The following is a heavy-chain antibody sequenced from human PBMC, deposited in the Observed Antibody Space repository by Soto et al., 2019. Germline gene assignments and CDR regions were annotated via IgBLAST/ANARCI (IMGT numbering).Heavy chain of an antibody. CDR1: GGSISSGGYY. Sequence: QVQLQESGPGLVKPSQTLSLTCTVSGGSISSGGYYWSWIRQHPGKGLEWIGYIYYSGSTYYNPSRKGRVTIIVDTSKNHFSLKLSSVAAADTAVYYCAGDRRYCSGGSCGGWCDPWGQGTLVIVSS. CDR2: IYYSGST. CDR3: AGDRRYCSGGSCGGWCDP. J-gene: IGHJ5*02. V-gene: IGHV4-31*03. D-gene: IGHD2-15*01.